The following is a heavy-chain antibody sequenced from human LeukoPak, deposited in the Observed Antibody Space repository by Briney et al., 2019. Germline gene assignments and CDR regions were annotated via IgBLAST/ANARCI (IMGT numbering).Heavy chain of an antibody. D-gene: IGHD3-22*01. Sequence: PSETLSLTCTVSGGSVSSGSYYWSWIRQPPGKALEWIGYIYYSGSTRYNPSLKSRVTISVDTSKNQFSLKLSSVTAADTAVYYCARALLRSSGSHFDYWGQGTLVTVSS. CDR3: ARALLRSSGSHFDY. CDR1: GGSVSSGSYY. J-gene: IGHJ4*02. V-gene: IGHV4-61*01. CDR2: IYYSGST.